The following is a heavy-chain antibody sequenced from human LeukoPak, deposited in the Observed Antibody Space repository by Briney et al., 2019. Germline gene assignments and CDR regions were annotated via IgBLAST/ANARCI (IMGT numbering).Heavy chain of an antibody. CDR3: ARDFGWDFDL. Sequence: SETLSLTCAVYGGSFSGYYWSWIRQPPGKGLEWIGEINHSGSTNYNPSLKSRVTISVDTSRNQFSLQLNSVTPEDTAVYYCARDFGWDFDLWGQGTLVTVSS. V-gene: IGHV4-34*01. CDR2: INHSGST. J-gene: IGHJ4*02. D-gene: IGHD3-3*01. CDR1: GGSFSGYY.